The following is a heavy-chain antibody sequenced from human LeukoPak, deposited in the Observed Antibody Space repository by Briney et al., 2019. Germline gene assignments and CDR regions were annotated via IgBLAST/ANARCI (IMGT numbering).Heavy chain of an antibody. CDR1: GGSFSGYY. D-gene: IGHD1-7*01. CDR3: ARATGTKVPPGY. J-gene: IGHJ4*02. Sequence: SETLSLTCAVYGGSFSGYYWSWIRQPPGKGLEWIGEINHSGSTNYNPSLKSRVTISVDTSKNQLSLKLSSVTAADTAVYYCARATGTKVPPGYWGQGTLVTVSS. V-gene: IGHV4-34*01. CDR2: INHSGST.